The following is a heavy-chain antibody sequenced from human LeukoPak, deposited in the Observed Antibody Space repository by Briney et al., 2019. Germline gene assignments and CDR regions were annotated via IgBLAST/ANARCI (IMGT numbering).Heavy chain of an antibody. D-gene: IGHD1-26*01. CDR2: ISGSGGST. CDR1: GFTFSSYA. V-gene: IGHV3-23*01. CDR3: AKAVSGNYIKGFDY. Sequence: GGSLRLSCAASGFTFSSYAVNWVRQAPGKGLEWVSAISGSGGSTYYADSVKGRFTISRDNSKNTLYLQMNSLRAEDTAVYYCAKAVSGNYIKGFDYWGQGILVTVSS. J-gene: IGHJ4*02.